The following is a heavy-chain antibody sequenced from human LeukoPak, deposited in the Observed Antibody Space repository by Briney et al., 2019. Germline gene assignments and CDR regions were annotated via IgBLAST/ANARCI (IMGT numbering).Heavy chain of an antibody. CDR2: IYYSGST. CDR1: GGSISSYY. V-gene: IGHV4-59*01. Sequence: SETLCLTCTVSGGSISSYYWSWIRQPPGKGLEWIEYIYYSGSTNYNPSLKSRVTISVDTSKNQFSLKLSSVTAADTAVYYCARGQRDRAYCSGGSCSRFHPWGQGTLVTVSS. J-gene: IGHJ5*02. D-gene: IGHD2-15*01. CDR3: ARGQRDRAYCSGGSCSRFHP.